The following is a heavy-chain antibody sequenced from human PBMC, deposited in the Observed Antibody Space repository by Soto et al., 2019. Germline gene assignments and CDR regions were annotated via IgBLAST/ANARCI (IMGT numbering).Heavy chain of an antibody. CDR2: INLSADRT. CDR3: VRDPSSGYRSFDY. V-gene: IGHV1-46*03. D-gene: IGHD3-22*01. CDR1: GYTFTSFA. J-gene: IGHJ4*02. Sequence: ASVKVSCKASGYTFTSFAIHWVRQAPGQRLEWMGIINLSADRTSYAQKFQGRFTVTMDTSTSTVYMELGSLRSEDTAVYYCVRDPSSGYRSFDYWGQGTLVTVS.